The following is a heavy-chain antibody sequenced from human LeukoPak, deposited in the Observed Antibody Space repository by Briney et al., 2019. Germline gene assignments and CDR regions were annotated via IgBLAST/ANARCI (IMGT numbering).Heavy chain of an antibody. CDR3: VLAPNSNWFDF. Sequence: KSSETLSLTCSVSGDSIRGFYWNWIRQSPEKGLEWIAVTHYSGTTNYNPSLKSRVTISTDTSRQQFFLKLSSVTAADTAVYYCVLAPNSNWFDFWGQGTRVTVSS. CDR2: THYSGTT. J-gene: IGHJ5*01. D-gene: IGHD2-8*01. CDR1: GDSIRGFY. V-gene: IGHV4-59*12.